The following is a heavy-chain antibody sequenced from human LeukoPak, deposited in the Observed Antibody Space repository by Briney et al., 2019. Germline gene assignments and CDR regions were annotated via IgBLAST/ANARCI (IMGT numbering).Heavy chain of an antibody. Sequence: SEALSLISTVSGGSISSYYWSWSRQPPGKGLEWIGYIYYSGSTNYNPSLKSRVTISVDTSKNQFSLKLSSVTAADTAVYYCARDSGRDGYNPLYYYYGMDVWGQGTTVTVSS. CDR3: ARDSGRDGYNPLYYYYGMDV. D-gene: IGHD5-24*01. V-gene: IGHV4-59*01. J-gene: IGHJ6*02. CDR2: IYYSGST. CDR1: GGSISSYY.